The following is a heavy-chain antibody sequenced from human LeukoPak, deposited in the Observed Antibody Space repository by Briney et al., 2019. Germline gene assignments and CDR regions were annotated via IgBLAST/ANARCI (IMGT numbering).Heavy chain of an antibody. CDR3: ARGPYCSGGACYSQYFDY. D-gene: IGHD2-15*01. V-gene: IGHV1-18*01. J-gene: IGHJ4*02. Sequence: ASVKVSCKATGYTFTSYGISWVRQAPGQGLAWMGWINAYNGNTNNAQKLQGRVTMTTDTSTSTAYMELRSLRSDDTAVYYCARGPYCSGGACYSQYFDYWGQGTLVTVSS. CDR1: GYTFTSYG. CDR2: INAYNGNT.